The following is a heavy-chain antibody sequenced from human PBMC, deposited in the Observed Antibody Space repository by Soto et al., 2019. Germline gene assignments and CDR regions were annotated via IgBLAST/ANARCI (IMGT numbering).Heavy chain of an antibody. D-gene: IGHD1-1*01. J-gene: IGHJ4*02. CDR2: ISGSGGST. CDR1: GFTFSSYA. V-gene: IGHV3-23*01. Sequence: EVQLLESGGGLVQPGGSLRLSCAASGFTFSSYAMSWVRQAPGKGLEWVSAISGSGGSTYYADSVKGRFTISRDNSKNALYLHLNSLSSEDTAVYYCAKDQGLDPFDYGGQGTVVTVSS. CDR3: AKDQGLDPFDY.